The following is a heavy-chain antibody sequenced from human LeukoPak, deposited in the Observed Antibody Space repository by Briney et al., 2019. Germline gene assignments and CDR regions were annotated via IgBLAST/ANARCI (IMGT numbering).Heavy chain of an antibody. J-gene: IGHJ6*03. CDR2: NIPIFGTA. CDR3: AQLVPRGYYYYMDV. CDR1: GGTFSSYA. Sequence: SVKVSCKASGGTFSSYAISWVRQAPGQGLEWMGGNIPIFGTANYAQKFQGRVTITADESTSTAYMELSSLRSEDTAVYYRAQLVPRGYYYYMDVWGKGTTVTVSS. D-gene: IGHD6-6*01. V-gene: IGHV1-69*01.